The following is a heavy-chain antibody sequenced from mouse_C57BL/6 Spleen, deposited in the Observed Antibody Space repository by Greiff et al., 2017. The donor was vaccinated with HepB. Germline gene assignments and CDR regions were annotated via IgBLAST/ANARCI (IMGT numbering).Heavy chain of an antibody. Sequence: DVKLQESGPGMVKPSQSLSLTCTVTGYSITSGYDWHWIRHFPGNKLEWMGYISYSGSTNYNPSLKSRISITHDTSKNHFFLKLNSVTTEDTATYYCARDGSNYQFAYWGQGTLVTVSA. V-gene: IGHV3-1*01. CDR1: GYSITSGYD. D-gene: IGHD2-5*01. CDR3: ARDGSNYQFAY. J-gene: IGHJ3*01. CDR2: ISYSGST.